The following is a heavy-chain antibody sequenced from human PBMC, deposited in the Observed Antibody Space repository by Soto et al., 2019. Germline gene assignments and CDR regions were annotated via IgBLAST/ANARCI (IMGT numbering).Heavy chain of an antibody. J-gene: IGHJ3*01. Sequence: QVQLVQSGVGAVLPGNSLRLSCAASGFPFSWAGMHWLRQTPGKGLEWVAVVSGDGRDIDYAESVRGRFSISRDNPKSTLFLQMNNLGVEDTAIYYCARGLSKAAGGAFDVWGQGTQVIVSS. CDR1: GFPFSWAG. CDR2: VSGDGRDI. CDR3: ARGLSKAAGGAFDV. V-gene: IGHV3-33*01. D-gene: IGHD3-16*01.